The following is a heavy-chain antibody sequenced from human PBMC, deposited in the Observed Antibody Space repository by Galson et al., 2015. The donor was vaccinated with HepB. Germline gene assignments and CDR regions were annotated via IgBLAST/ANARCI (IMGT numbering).Heavy chain of an antibody. CDR2: INPNSGGT. V-gene: IGHV1-2*06. J-gene: IGHJ4*02. Sequence: SVKVSCKASGYTFTGYYMHWVRQAPGQGLEWMGRINPNSGGTNYAQKFQGRVTMTRDTSISTAYMELSRLRSDDTAVYYCARVIYGGNSGFRYWGQGTLVTVSS. D-gene: IGHD4-23*01. CDR3: ARVIYGGNSGFRY. CDR1: GYTFTGYY.